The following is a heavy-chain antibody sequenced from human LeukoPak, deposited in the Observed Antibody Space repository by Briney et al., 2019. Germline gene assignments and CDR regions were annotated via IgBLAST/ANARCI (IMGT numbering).Heavy chain of an antibody. CDR1: GGSISSGRYY. CDR2: IYTSGST. J-gene: IGHJ4*02. V-gene: IGHV4-61*02. D-gene: IGHD3-3*01. CDR3: ARTGTIFGVVMD. Sequence: PSETLSLTCTVSGGSISSGRYYWSWIRQPAGKVLEWIGRIYTSGSTNYNPSLKSRVTISVDTSKNQFSLKLSSVTAADTAVYYCARTGTIFGVVMDWGQGTLVTVSS.